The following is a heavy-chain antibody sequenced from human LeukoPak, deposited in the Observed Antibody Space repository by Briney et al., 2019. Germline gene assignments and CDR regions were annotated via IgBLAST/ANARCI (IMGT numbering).Heavy chain of an antibody. CDR2: IYYSGST. CDR1: GGSISSYY. Sequence: SETLSLTCTVSGGSISSYYWSWIRQPPGKGLEWIGYIYYSGSTNYNPSLKSRVTISVDTSKNQFSLKLSSVTAADTAVYYCARVGTYYDILTGYSRYYFDYWGQGTLVTVSS. CDR3: ARVGTYYDILTGYSRYYFDY. D-gene: IGHD3-9*01. V-gene: IGHV4-59*01. J-gene: IGHJ4*02.